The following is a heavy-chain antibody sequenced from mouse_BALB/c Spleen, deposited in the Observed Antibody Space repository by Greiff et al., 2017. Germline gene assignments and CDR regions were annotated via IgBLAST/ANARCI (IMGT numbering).Heavy chain of an antibody. Sequence: VQLKESGGGLVKPGGSLKLSCAASGFTFSSYTMSWVRQTPEKRLEWVATISSGGSYTYYPDSVKGRFTISRDNAKNTLYLQMSSLKSEDTAMYYCTTYYRYYFDYWGQGTTLTVSS. CDR2: ISSGGSYT. V-gene: IGHV5-6-4*01. CDR1: GFTFSSYT. J-gene: IGHJ2*01. CDR3: TTYYRYYFDY. D-gene: IGHD2-14*01.